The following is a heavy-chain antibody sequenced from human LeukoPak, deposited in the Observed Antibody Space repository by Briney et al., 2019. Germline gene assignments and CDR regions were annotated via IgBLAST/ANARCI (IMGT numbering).Heavy chain of an antibody. CDR3: ARGDFWSGDPTD. V-gene: IGHV4-59*01. D-gene: IGHD3-3*01. CDR1: GGSISRYY. J-gene: IGHJ4*02. Sequence: SETLSLTCTVSGGSISRYYWSWIRQPPGTGLEWIGYIYYTGRADYNPSLKSRVSMSVDTSKNQFSLRVNSMTAADTAVYYCARGDFWSGDPTDWDQGTLVTVSS. CDR2: IYYTGRA.